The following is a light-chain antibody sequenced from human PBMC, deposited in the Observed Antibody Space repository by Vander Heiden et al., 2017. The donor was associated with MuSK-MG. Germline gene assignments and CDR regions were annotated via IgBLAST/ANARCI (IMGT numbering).Light chain of an antibody. CDR3: CSYAGSYVV. J-gene: IGLJ2*01. V-gene: IGLV2-11*01. CDR1: SSDVGGYNY. CDR2: DVS. Sequence: QSALTQPRPVSGSPGQSVTISCTGTSSDVGGYNYVSWYQQHPGKAPILMIYDVSKPPSGVPGLFSASKSSTTASLTISGLQAEDDAYYYCCSYAGSYVVFGGGTKLTVL.